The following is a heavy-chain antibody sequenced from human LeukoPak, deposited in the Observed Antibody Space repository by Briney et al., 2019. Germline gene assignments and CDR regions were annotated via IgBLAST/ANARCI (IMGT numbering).Heavy chain of an antibody. CDR1: GASISSSRYY. J-gene: IGHJ4*02. Sequence: SETLSLTCTVSGASISSSRYYWGWIRQPPGKGLEWIGSISYSGTTYYNPSLKSRVTISVDTSKNQFSLKLSSVTAADTAVYYCARNDSSAFDYWGQGTLVTVSS. CDR2: ISYSGTT. D-gene: IGHD3-22*01. CDR3: ARNDSSAFDY. V-gene: IGHV4-39*07.